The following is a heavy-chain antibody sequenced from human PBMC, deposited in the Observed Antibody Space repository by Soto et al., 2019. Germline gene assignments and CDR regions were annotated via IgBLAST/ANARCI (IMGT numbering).Heavy chain of an antibody. CDR1: GGSFSCYY. Sequence: SETLSLTCAVYGGSFSCYYWSWIRQPAGKGLEWIGRIYSSGSTDYNPSLKSRVTMSIDTSKNQFSLNLSSVTAADTAVYFCARVKTVDYYGMGVWGQGTTVTVSS. J-gene: IGHJ6*02. CDR3: ARVKTVDYYGMGV. CDR2: IYSSGST. V-gene: IGHV4-59*10.